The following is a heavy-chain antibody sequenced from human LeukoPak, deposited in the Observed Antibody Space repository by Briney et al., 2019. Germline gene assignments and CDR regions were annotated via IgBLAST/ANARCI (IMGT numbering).Heavy chain of an antibody. J-gene: IGHJ4*02. CDR1: GFTFSRYA. D-gene: IGHD5-18*01. Sequence: PGGSLRLSCSASGFTFSRYAMHWVRQAPGKGLEYVSAISSNGGSTYYGDSVKGRFTISRDNSKNTLYLQMSSLRAEDTAVYYCVKARGIQLWLPGDYWGQGTLVTVSS. V-gene: IGHV3-64D*09. CDR3: VKARGIQLWLPGDY. CDR2: ISSNGGST.